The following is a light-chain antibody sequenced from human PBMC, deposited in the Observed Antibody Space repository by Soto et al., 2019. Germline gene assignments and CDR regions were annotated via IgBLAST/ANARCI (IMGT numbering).Light chain of an antibody. CDR1: SGYVGTYSL. V-gene: IGLV2-14*02. J-gene: IGLJ1*01. Sequence: QSALAQPASVSGCPGQSITISCTGASGYVGTYSLVSWYQQHPGKAPKLMIYEVSNRPSGVSNRFSGSKSGNTASLTISGLQAEDEADYSCTSYTSTSTLVFGTGTKVTVL. CDR3: TSYTSTSTLV. CDR2: EVS.